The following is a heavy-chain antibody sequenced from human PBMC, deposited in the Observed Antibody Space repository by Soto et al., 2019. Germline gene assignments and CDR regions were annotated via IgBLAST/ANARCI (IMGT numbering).Heavy chain of an antibody. D-gene: IGHD2-8*01. V-gene: IGHV1-3*01. CDR3: TRDLNGGNPFDY. J-gene: IGHJ4*02. CDR2: INPGSGYT. Sequence: QVPFVQSGAEVKKPGASVRLSCKPSGYTLPNYSIQWVRQAAGQGLQWLGWINPGSGYTEYSQRFQGRVTLSRDNSASTFYMDLTSLTSEDTAVYFCTRDLNGGNPFDYWGQGTLVTVS. CDR1: GYTLPNYS.